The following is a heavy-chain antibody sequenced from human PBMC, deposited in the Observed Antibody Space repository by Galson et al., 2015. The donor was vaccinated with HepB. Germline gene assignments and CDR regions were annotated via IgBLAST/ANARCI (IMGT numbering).Heavy chain of an antibody. V-gene: IGHV3-23*01. J-gene: IGHJ4*02. Sequence: SLRLSCAASGFTFSSYAMSWVRQAPGKGLEWVSAISGSGGSTYYADSVKGRFTISRDNSKNTLYLQMNSLRAEDTAVYYCAKLAIRPAIAVAGYDFDYWGQGTLVTVSS. D-gene: IGHD6-19*01. CDR1: GFTFSSYA. CDR3: AKLAIRPAIAVAGYDFDY. CDR2: ISGSGGST.